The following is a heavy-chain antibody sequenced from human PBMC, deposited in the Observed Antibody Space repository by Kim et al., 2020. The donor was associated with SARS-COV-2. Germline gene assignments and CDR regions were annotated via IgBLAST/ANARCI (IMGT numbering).Heavy chain of an antibody. V-gene: IGHV4-31*03. J-gene: IGHJ5*02. CDR3: ARAPGQWLAGGDYWFDP. Sequence: SETLSLTCTVSGGSISSGGYYWSWIRQQPGKGLEWIGYIYYSGSTYYNPSLKSRVTISVDTSKNQFSLKLSSVTAADTAVYYCARAPGQWLAGGDYWFDPWGQGTLVTVSS. D-gene: IGHD6-19*01. CDR2: IYYSGST. CDR1: GGSISSGGYY.